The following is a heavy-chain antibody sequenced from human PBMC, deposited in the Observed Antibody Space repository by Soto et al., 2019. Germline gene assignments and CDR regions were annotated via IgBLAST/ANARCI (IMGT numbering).Heavy chain of an antibody. J-gene: IGHJ3*02. V-gene: IGHV3-23*01. CDR1: GFTFSSYA. CDR2: ISGSGGST. CDR3: AKDGGRGYDAFDI. D-gene: IGHD3-16*01. Sequence: EVQLLESGGGLVQPGGSLRLSCAASGFTFSSYAMSWVRQAPGKGLEWISAISGSGGSTYYADSVKGRFTISRDNSKNTVYLQMSRLRGEDTAVYYCAKDGGRGYDAFDIWGQGTMVTVSS.